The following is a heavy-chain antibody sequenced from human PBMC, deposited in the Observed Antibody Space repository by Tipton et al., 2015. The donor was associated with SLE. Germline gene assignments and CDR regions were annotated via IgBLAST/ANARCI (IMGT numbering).Heavy chain of an antibody. CDR3: ASGSGYTGKYFQH. CDR1: GGSISSSSHY. J-gene: IGHJ1*01. D-gene: IGHD3-22*01. CDR2: IYYSGST. Sequence: TLSLTCTVSGGSISSSSHYWSWIRRPPGKGLEWIGYIYYSGSTNYNPSLKSRVTISVDTSKNQFSLKLSSVTAADTAVYYCASGSGYTGKYFQHWGQGTLVTVSS. V-gene: IGHV4-61*05.